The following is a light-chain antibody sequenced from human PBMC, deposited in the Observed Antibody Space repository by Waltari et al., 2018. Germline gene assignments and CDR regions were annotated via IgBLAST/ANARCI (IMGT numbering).Light chain of an antibody. CDR3: NSRDSRGQAVV. V-gene: IGLV3-19*01. CDR2: GEN. CDR1: SLRSGD. Sequence: SSELTQDPAVSVALGQTIRITCQRDSLRSGDASWYQQKPGQAPGLVMFGENNRPSGIPDRFSGSISGRTTSLTITGAQAEDEADYYCNSRDSRGQAVVFGGGTRVTVL. J-gene: IGLJ2*01.